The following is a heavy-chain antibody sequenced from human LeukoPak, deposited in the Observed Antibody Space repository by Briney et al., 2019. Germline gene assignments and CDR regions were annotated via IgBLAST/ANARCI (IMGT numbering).Heavy chain of an antibody. CDR1: GGSISSYY. CDR3: ARESIAAAGIDY. V-gene: IGHV4-59*01. CDR2: IYCSGST. Sequence: SETLSLTCTVSGGSISSYYWSWMRQPPGEGLEGIGYIYCSGSTNYNPALKSRGTISVDTSKNQISLKLSSLTAADTAVYYCARESIAAAGIDYWGQGTLVTVSS. J-gene: IGHJ4*02. D-gene: IGHD6-13*01.